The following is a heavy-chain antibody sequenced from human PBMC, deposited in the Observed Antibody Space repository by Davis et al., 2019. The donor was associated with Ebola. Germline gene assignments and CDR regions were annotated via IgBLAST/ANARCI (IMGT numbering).Heavy chain of an antibody. Sequence: SVPVSCKASGGTFRSYAISSLRTARGQGLEWMGGIIAMFGTANYALKLQDRVTITADESTSTVYMELSRLKSEDTAVYYCACPVVVAGTPLGYYYGMDVWGKGTTVTVSS. CDR2: IIAMFGTA. CDR3: ACPVVVAGTPLGYYYGMDV. CDR1: GGTFRSYA. D-gene: IGHD6-19*01. V-gene: IGHV1-69*13. J-gene: IGHJ6*04.